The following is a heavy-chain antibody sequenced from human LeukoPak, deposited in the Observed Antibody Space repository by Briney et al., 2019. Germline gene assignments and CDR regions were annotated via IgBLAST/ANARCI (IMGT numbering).Heavy chain of an antibody. Sequence: GGSLRLSCAASGFTFGDYAMHWVRQAPGKGLEWVSGISWNSGSIGYADSVKGRFTISRDNAKNSLYLQMNSLRAEDTALYYCAKGPVTTVTNDYYYGMDVWGQGTTVTVSS. CDR3: AKGPVTTVTNDYYYGMDV. V-gene: IGHV3-9*01. D-gene: IGHD4-17*01. CDR1: GFTFGDYA. J-gene: IGHJ6*02. CDR2: ISWNSGSI.